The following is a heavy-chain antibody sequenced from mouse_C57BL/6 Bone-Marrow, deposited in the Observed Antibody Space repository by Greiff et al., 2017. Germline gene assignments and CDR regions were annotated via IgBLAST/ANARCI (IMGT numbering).Heavy chain of an antibody. CDR2: ISSGGSYT. CDR3: ARHLTTVRFAY. D-gene: IGHD1-1*01. V-gene: IGHV5-6*02. J-gene: IGHJ3*01. CDR1: GFTFSSYG. Sequence: DVKLVESGGDLVKPGGSLKLSCAASGFTFSSYGMSWVRQTPDKRLEWVATISSGGSYTYYPDSVKGRFTISRDNAKNTLYLQMSSLKSEDTAMYYCARHLTTVRFAYWGQGTLVTVSA.